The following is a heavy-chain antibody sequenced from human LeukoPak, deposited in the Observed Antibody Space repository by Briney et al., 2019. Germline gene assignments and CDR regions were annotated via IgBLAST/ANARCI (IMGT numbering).Heavy chain of an antibody. J-gene: IGHJ3*02. CDR2: INHSGST. Sequence: SETPSLTCAVYGGSFSGYYWSWIRQPPKKGLEWIGEINHSGSTNYNPSLKSRVTISVDKSKNQFSLKLSSVTAADTAVYYCARFGRGDAFDIWGQGTMVTVSS. V-gene: IGHV4-34*01. CDR3: ARFGRGDAFDI. CDR1: GGSFSGYY. D-gene: IGHD3-3*01.